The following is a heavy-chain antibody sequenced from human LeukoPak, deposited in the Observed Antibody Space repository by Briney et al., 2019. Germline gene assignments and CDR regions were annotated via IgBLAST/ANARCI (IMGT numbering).Heavy chain of an antibody. J-gene: IGHJ4*02. V-gene: IGHV1-58*02. D-gene: IGHD4-23*01. CDR1: GFTFTSSA. Sequence: SVKVSCKASGFTFTSSAMQWVRQARGQRLEWIGWIVVGSGNTNYAQKFQERVTITRDMSTSTAYMELSSLRSEDTAVYYCAADRRGGNQGMYVYWGQGTLVTVSS. CDR3: AADRRGGNQGMYVY. CDR2: IVVGSGNT.